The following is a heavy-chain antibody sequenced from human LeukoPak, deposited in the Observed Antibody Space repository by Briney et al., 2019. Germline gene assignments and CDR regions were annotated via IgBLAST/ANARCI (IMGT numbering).Heavy chain of an antibody. CDR1: GFTFSTYT. V-gene: IGHV3-21*01. Sequence: PGGSLRPSCAASGFTFSTYTMNWVRQAPGKGLEWVSSISSSSSYIYYADSVKGRFTISRDNAKNSLYLQMNSLRAEDTAVYYCARAGIVGVTSASDIWGQGTMVTVSS. CDR3: ARAGIVGVTSASDI. J-gene: IGHJ3*02. CDR2: ISSSSSYI. D-gene: IGHD1-26*01.